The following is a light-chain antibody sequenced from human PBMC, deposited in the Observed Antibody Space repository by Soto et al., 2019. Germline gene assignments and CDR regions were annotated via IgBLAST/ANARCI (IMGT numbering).Light chain of an antibody. CDR3: QQYSSYSLPT. V-gene: IGKV1-5*01. CDR1: QSVSRW. J-gene: IGKJ4*01. CDR2: DAS. Sequence: DIQLTQSPSSLSASVGDRVTITCRASQSVSRWLAWYQQKPGKAPKLLIYDASSLNSGVPSRCSGSQSGTEFTLTITSLLPDDFATYFCQQYSSYSLPTFGGGTKVDIK.